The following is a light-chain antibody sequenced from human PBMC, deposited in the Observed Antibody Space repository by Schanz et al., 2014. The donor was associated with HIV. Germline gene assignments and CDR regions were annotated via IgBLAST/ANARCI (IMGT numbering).Light chain of an antibody. Sequence: DIQMTQSPSTLSASVGDRITITCRASQSISEWLAWYQQKPGQAPNLLISEASTLESGVPSRFSGTGSGTEFSLTISSLQPEDFATYYCLQYNDNPLTFGGGTKVEIK. CDR3: LQYNDNPLT. CDR1: QSISEW. V-gene: IGKV1-5*03. CDR2: EAS. J-gene: IGKJ4*01.